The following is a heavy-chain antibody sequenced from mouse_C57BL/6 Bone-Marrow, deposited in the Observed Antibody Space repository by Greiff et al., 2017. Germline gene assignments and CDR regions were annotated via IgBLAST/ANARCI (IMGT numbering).Heavy chain of an antibody. CDR1: GYTFTSYG. CDR2: IYPRSGNT. Sequence: QVQLQQSGAELARPGASVTLSCTASGYTFTSYGISWVQQSTGQGLEWIGEIYPRSGNTYYNEKFTGKATLTADKASSTAYMQIRSLTSEDSAVYFCAREGDSYAMDYWGQGTSVTVSS. V-gene: IGHV1-81*01. J-gene: IGHJ4*01. CDR3: AREGDSYAMDY.